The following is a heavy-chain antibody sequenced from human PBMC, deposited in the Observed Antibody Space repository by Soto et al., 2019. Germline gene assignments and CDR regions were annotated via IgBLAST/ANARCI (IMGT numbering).Heavy chain of an antibody. J-gene: IGHJ4*02. CDR1: GFNFDNFA. D-gene: IGHD1-26*01. V-gene: IGHV3-9*01. CDR2: IGWNTGNI. CDR3: AKARGGYRHRDVDS. Sequence: VQLVESGGASVQPGRSLRLSCAASGFNFDNFAMHWVRQAPGKGLEWVSGIGWNTGNIGYGDSVEGRFTISRDNAKKTLYLQMDSLRSEDTALYYFAKARGGYRHRDVDSWGQGTLVTVSS.